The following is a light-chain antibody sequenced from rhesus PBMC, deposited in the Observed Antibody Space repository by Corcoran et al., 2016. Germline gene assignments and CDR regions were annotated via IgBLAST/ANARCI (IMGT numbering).Light chain of an antibody. CDR1: SSNIGNNY. J-gene: IGLJ3*01. CDR3: SAWETNLSGLL. CDR2: NTN. V-gene: IGLV1-72*02. Sequence: QSVLTQPPSASGAPGQSVTISCSGSSSNIGNNYVFWYQHLSGKAPKLLNYNTNQRPSGGPGRFSGSKSGTSASLAISGLQSEDEADYYCSAWETNLSGLLFGGGTRLTVL.